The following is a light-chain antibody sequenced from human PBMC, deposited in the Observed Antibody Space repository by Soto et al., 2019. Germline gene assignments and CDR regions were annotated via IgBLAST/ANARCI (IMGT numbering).Light chain of an antibody. CDR3: QQFKSYPIS. CDR1: QGIISA. CDR2: DAS. Sequence: AIQLTQSPSSLSASVGARVTITCRASQGIISALAWYQQKPGKAPKLLIYDASSLESGVTSRFSGSGSGTDFTLTIRRLQPEDFATYYCQQFKSYPISFGGGTKVEMK. J-gene: IGKJ4*01. V-gene: IGKV1-13*02.